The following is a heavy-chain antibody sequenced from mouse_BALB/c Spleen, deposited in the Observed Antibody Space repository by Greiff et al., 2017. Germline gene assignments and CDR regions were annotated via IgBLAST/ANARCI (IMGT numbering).Heavy chain of an antibody. D-gene: IGHD1-1*01. CDR2: IYPGGGYT. Sequence: QVQLQQSGAELVRPGTSVKMSCKAAGYTFTNYWIGWVKQRPGHGLEWIGDIYPGGGYTNYNEKFKGKATLTADKSSSTAYMQLSSLKSEDSAVYFCARATTVEAWFAYWGQGTLVTVSA. CDR1: GYTFTNYW. V-gene: IGHV1-63*02. J-gene: IGHJ3*01. CDR3: ARATTVEAWFAY.